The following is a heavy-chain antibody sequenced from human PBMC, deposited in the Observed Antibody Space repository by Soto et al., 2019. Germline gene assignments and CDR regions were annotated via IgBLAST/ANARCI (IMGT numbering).Heavy chain of an antibody. J-gene: IGHJ4*02. D-gene: IGHD3-22*01. Sequence: GGSLRLSCAASGFTFNSYWMSWVRQAPGKGLEWVANIKQDGSEKYYVDSVKGRFTISRDNAKNSLYLQMNSLRAEDTAVYYCARDKWFVDYWGQGTLVTVSS. CDR3: ARDKWFVDY. CDR2: IKQDGSEK. V-gene: IGHV3-7*01. CDR1: GFTFNSYW.